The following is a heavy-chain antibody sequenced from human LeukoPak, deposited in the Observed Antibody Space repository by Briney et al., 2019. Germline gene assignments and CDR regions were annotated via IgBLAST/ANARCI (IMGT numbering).Heavy chain of an antibody. D-gene: IGHD5-24*01. CDR2: INPNSGGT. Sequence: ASVKVSCKASGYTFTGYYMHWVRQAPGQGLEWMGWINPNSGGTNYAQKFQGRVTTTRDTSISTAYMELSRLRSDDTAVYYCASSLVAGYNFKPYYWGQGTLVTVSS. CDR1: GYTFTGYY. CDR3: ASSLVAGYNFKPYY. V-gene: IGHV1-2*02. J-gene: IGHJ4*02.